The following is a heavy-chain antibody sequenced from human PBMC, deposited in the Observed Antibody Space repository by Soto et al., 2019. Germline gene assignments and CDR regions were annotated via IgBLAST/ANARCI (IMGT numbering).Heavy chain of an antibody. CDR3: VRGRGYSYGYDWDYFDY. D-gene: IGHD5-18*01. CDR2: IYHSGST. Sequence: SETLSLTCAVSGGSISSGGYSWSWIRQPPGKGLEWIGYIYHSGSTYYNPSLKSRVTISVDRSKNQFSLKLSSVTAADTAVYYCVRGRGYSYGYDWDYFDYWGQGTLVTVSS. J-gene: IGHJ4*02. CDR1: GGSISSGGYS. V-gene: IGHV4-30-2*01.